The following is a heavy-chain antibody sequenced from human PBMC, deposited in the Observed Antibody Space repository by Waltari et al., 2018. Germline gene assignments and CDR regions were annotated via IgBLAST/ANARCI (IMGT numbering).Heavy chain of an antibody. Sequence: QVQLQQWGAGLLKPSETLSLTCAVYGGSFSGYYWSWIRQPPGKGLEWIGEINPSGSTNYNPSLKSRVTISVDTSKNQFSLKLSSVTAADTAVYYCARGRSGRRFDYWGQGTLVTVSS. V-gene: IGHV4-34*01. CDR2: INPSGST. CDR1: GGSFSGYY. J-gene: IGHJ4*02. CDR3: ARGRSGRRFDY. D-gene: IGHD3-3*01.